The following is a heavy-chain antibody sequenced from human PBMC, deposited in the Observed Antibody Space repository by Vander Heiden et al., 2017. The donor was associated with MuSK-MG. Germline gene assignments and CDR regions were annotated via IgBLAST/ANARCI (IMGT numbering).Heavy chain of an antibody. CDR1: ANSFTNYY. Sequence: QVLLQESGPRLLKSSEPPSLSCNVPANSFTNYYWTCVRQPPGAGLEWIGHAFFTGTTLYSPSLSSRVAISVDRSKSQVYLKMTSLTAADTAVYFCAAMYSREWTLDYWGQGALVTVSS. CDR3: AAMYSREWTLDY. D-gene: IGHD6-19*01. CDR2: AFFTGTT. J-gene: IGHJ4*02. V-gene: IGHV4-59*13.